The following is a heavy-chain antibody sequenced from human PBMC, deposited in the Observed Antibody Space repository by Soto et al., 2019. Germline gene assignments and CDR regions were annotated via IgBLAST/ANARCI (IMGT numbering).Heavy chain of an antibody. Sequence: SETLSLTCTVSVGSISSGGYYWSWIRQHPGKGLEWIGYIYYSGSTYYNPSLKSRVTISVDTSKNQFSLKLSSVTAADTAVYYCAKGPAAMPSEPTPNWFDPWGQGTLVTVSS. CDR2: IYYSGST. V-gene: IGHV4-31*03. CDR1: VGSISSGGYY. J-gene: IGHJ5*02. CDR3: AKGPAAMPSEPTPNWFDP. D-gene: IGHD2-2*01.